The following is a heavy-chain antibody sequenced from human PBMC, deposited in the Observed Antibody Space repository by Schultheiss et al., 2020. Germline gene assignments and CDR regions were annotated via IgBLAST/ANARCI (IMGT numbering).Heavy chain of an antibody. V-gene: IGHV3-9*01. D-gene: IGHD2-2*01. Sequence: SLKISCAASGFTVSSNYMSWVRQAPGKGLEWVSGISWNSGSIGYADSVKGRFTISRDNAKNSLYLQMNSLRAEDTAVYYCAKDPRGCSSTSCYGDYYYYGMDVWGKGTTVTVFS. J-gene: IGHJ6*04. CDR3: AKDPRGCSSTSCYGDYYYYGMDV. CDR2: ISWNSGSI. CDR1: GFTVSSNY.